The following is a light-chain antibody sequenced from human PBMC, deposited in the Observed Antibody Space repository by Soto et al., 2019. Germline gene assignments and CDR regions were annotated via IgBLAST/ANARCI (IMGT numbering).Light chain of an antibody. CDR2: HNT. V-gene: IGLV1-44*01. Sequence: QSVLTQPPSASGTPGQRVTISCSGSNSNIGSNTVSWYQQLPGTAPKLLIYHNTQRPSGVPDRFSGSSSGPSASLAISGLQSEDEADYYCSAWDDSLNAYVFGAGTKVTVL. CDR3: SAWDDSLNAYV. CDR1: NSNIGSNT. J-gene: IGLJ1*01.